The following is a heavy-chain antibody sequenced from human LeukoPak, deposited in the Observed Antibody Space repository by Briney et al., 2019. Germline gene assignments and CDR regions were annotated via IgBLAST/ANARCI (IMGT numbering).Heavy chain of an antibody. D-gene: IGHD3-10*01. J-gene: IGHJ5*02. CDR3: ARDRSGSYPNWFDP. CDR1: GFTFSSYG. CDR2: ITGNGGNT. Sequence: GGSLRLSCAASGFTFSSYGMSWVRQAPGKGLEWVSAITGNGGNTFYADSVKGRITISRDNSKNTMYLQMNSLRAEDTALYYCARDRSGSYPNWFDPWGQGTLVTVSS. V-gene: IGHV3-23*01.